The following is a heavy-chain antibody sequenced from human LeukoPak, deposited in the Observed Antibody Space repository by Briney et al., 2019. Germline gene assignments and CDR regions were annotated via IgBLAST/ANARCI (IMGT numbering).Heavy chain of an antibody. CDR2: IYYSGST. V-gene: IGHV4-59*01. CDR3: ARGEGNSSRPLLFDY. Sequence: SETLSLTCTVSGGSISSYYWSWIRQPPGKGLEWIGYIYYSGSTNYNPSLKSRVTISVDTSKNQFSLKLSSVTAADTAVYYCARGEGNSSRPLLFDYWGQGTLVTVSS. J-gene: IGHJ4*02. D-gene: IGHD6-19*01. CDR1: GGSISSYY.